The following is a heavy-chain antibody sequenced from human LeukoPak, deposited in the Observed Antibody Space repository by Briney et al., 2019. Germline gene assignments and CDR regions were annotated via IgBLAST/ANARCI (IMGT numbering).Heavy chain of an antibody. J-gene: IGHJ5*02. CDR2: ISYDGSNK. V-gene: IGHV3-30*18. Sequence: PGGSLRLSCAASGFTFSSYGMHWVRQAPGKGLEWVAVISYDGSNKYYADSVKGRFTISRDNSKNTLYLQMNSLRAEDTAVYYCAKHIPGDALGWFDPWGQGTLVTVSS. CDR3: AKHIPGDALGWFDP. D-gene: IGHD2-21*01. CDR1: GFTFSSYG.